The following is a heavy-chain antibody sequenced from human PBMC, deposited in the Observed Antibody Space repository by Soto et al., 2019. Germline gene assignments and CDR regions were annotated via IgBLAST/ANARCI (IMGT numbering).Heavy chain of an antibody. CDR3: ARVTLGSGQYYYDSLAFVP. CDR2: IIPNFVTA. Sequence: SVKISCNTPGGTFSSYAIIGVRQAPGQGLEWMGGIIPNFVTANYAQKFQGRVTITADESKSTAYMKLSGLRTEDAAGNYVARVTLGSGQYYYDSLAFVPWGKGTLVTLSS. J-gene: IGHJ5*02. D-gene: IGHD3-22*01. CDR1: GGTFSSYA. V-gene: IGHV1-69*13.